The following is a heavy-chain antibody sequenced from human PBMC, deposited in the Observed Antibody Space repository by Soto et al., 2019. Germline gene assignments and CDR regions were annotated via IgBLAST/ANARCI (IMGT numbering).Heavy chain of an antibody. CDR3: TTLVVPAPLAAFDI. D-gene: IGHD2-2*01. J-gene: IGHJ3*02. CDR1: GFTFSNAW. Sequence: GGSLRLSCAASGFTFSNAWMSWVRQAPGKGLEWVGRIKSKTDGGTTDYAAPVKGRFTISRDDSKNTLYLQMNSLKTEDTAVYYCTTLVVPAPLAAFDIWGQGTMVTVSS. CDR2: IKSKTDGGTT. V-gene: IGHV3-15*01.